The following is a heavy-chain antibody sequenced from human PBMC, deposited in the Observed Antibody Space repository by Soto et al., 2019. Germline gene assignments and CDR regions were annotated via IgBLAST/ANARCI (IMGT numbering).Heavy chain of an antibody. CDR2: ISGSGGST. CDR3: AKVGYFDWLLYSAFDI. Sequence: GGSLRLSCAASGFTFSSYAMSWVRQAPGKGLEWVSAISGSGGSTYYADSVKGRFTISRDNSKNTLYLQMNSLRAEDTAVYYCAKVGYFDWLLYSAFDIWGQGTMVTVSS. J-gene: IGHJ3*02. D-gene: IGHD3-9*01. V-gene: IGHV3-23*01. CDR1: GFTFSSYA.